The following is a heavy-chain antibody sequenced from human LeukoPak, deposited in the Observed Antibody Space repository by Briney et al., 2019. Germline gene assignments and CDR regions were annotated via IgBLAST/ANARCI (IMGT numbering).Heavy chain of an antibody. Sequence: SETLSLTCSVSGGSITSLYWSWVRQPPGKGLEYVGYVHHTGVTNYNPSLRGRVTVSMDASKNQFYLKLSSVTAADTAVYYCARVMVGSGWYYGTPKYFDYWGQGTLVTVSS. CDR3: ARVMVGSGWYYGTPKYFDY. J-gene: IGHJ4*02. V-gene: IGHV4-59*11. CDR2: VHHTGVT. CDR1: GGSITSLY. D-gene: IGHD6-19*01.